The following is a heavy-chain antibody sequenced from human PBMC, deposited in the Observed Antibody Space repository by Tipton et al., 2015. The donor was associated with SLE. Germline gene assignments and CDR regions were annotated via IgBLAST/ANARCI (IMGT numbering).Heavy chain of an antibody. CDR3: TRSPRTTVTLFDY. CDR2: IRSKAYGGTT. CDR1: GFTFGDYA. D-gene: IGHD4-17*01. J-gene: IGHJ4*02. V-gene: IGHV3-49*04. Sequence: RSLRLSCTASGFTFGDYAMSWVRQAPGKRLEWVGFIRSKAYGGTTEYAASVKGRFTISRDDSKSIAYLQMNSLKTEDTAVYYCTRSPRTTVTLFDYWGQGTLVTVSS.